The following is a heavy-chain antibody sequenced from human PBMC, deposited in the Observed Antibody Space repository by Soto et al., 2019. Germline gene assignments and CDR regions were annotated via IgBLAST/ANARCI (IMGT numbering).Heavy chain of an antibody. D-gene: IGHD6-13*01. CDR3: ARERVHSSWSMDY. CDR1: GGSISSSSYY. Sequence: PSETLSLTCTVSGGSISSSSYYWGWIRQPPGKGLEWIGSIYYSGSTYYNPSLKSRVTISVDTSKNQFSLKLSSVTAADTAVYYCARERVHSSWSMDYWGQGTLVTISS. V-gene: IGHV4-39*02. J-gene: IGHJ4*02. CDR2: IYYSGST.